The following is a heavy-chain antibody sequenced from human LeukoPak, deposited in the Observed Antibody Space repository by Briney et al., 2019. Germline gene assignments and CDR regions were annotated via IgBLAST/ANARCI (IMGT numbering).Heavy chain of an antibody. J-gene: IGHJ4*02. CDR2: IYYSGST. V-gene: IGHV4-39*07. CDR3: ARGSRYSGYDSPYFDY. D-gene: IGHD5-12*01. CDR1: GGSISSSNYY. Sequence: SETLSLTCTVSGGSISSSNYYWGWIRQPPGKGLEWIGSIYYSGSTYYNPSLKSRVTISVDTSKNQFSLRLNSVTAADTAVYYCARGSRYSGYDSPYFDYWGQGTLVTVSS.